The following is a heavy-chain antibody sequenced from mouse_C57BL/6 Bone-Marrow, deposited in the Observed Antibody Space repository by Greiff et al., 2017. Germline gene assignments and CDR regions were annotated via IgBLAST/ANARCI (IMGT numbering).Heavy chain of an antibody. J-gene: IGHJ3*01. CDR2: INPSSGYT. Sequence: VMLVESGAELARPGASVKMSCKASGYTFTSYTMHWVKQRPGQGLEWIGYINPSSGYTKYNQKFKDKATLTADKSSSTAYMQLSSLTSEDSAVYYCASSFAYWDQGTLVTVSA. V-gene: IGHV1-4*01. CDR1: GYTFTSYT. CDR3: ASSFAY.